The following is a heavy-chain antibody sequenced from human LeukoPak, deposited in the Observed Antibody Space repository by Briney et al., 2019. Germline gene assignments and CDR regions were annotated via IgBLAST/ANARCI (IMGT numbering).Heavy chain of an antibody. Sequence: GGSLRLSCAASGFTFSSYWMSWVRQAPGKGLEWVANIKQDGSEKYYVDSVKGRFTISRDNAKNSLYPQMNSLRAEDTAVYYCARDPGSGWYGDYFDYWGQGTLVTVSS. V-gene: IGHV3-7*01. D-gene: IGHD6-19*01. CDR2: IKQDGSEK. CDR3: ARDPGSGWYGDYFDY. CDR1: GFTFSSYW. J-gene: IGHJ4*02.